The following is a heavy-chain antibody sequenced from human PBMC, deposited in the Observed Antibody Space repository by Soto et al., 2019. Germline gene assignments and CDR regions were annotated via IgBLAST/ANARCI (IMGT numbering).Heavy chain of an antibody. D-gene: IGHD2-2*01. Sequence: QVQLQQWGAGLLKPSETLSLTCAVYGGSFSGYYWSWIRQPPGKGLEWIGEINHSGSTNYNPSRKSRVTISVDTSKNQFSLKLSSVTAADTAVYYCARTTSGGIVVVPAAGNWFDPWGQGTLVTVSS. CDR2: INHSGST. V-gene: IGHV4-34*01. CDR1: GGSFSGYY. J-gene: IGHJ5*02. CDR3: ARTTSGGIVVVPAAGNWFDP.